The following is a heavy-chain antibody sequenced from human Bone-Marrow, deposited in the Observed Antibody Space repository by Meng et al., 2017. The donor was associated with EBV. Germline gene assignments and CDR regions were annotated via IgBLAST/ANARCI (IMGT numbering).Heavy chain of an antibody. CDR3: AKSSSSTPGVVDS. D-gene: IGHD6-6*01. V-gene: IGHV4-61*01. J-gene: IGHJ4*02. CDR2: IYDGGTT. CDR1: CGSVSGGTFQ. Sequence: QWQLQASGAWLMKPSETLSLTCTVSCGSVSGGTFQWGWIRQPPGNELEWIGDIYDGGTTMYTPSLKSRVTIFLDTSRNQFSLGLRSVTTADTAVYCCAKSSSSTPGVVDSWGQGTLVTVSS.